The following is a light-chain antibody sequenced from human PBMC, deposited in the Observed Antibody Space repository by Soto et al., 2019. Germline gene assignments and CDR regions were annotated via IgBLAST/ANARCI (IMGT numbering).Light chain of an antibody. J-gene: IGKJ4*01. Sequence: EIVLTQSPGTLSLSPGERATLSCRASQSVSSSYLAWYQQKPGQAPRLLIYGASSRATGIPDRFSGSGSGTDFTLTISRLEPEDFAVYYCQQRSNWLFTFGGGTKVEIK. V-gene: IGKV3D-20*02. CDR2: GAS. CDR1: QSVSSSY. CDR3: QQRSNWLFT.